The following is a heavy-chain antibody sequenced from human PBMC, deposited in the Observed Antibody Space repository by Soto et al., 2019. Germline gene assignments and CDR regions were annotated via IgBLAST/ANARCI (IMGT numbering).Heavy chain of an antibody. CDR2: IWYDGSNK. CDR1: GFTFSDYY. J-gene: IGHJ3*02. V-gene: IGHV3-33*08. D-gene: IGHD6-19*01. CDR3: ARPFLGYSSGWHDAFDI. Sequence: GGSLRLSCAASGFTFSDYYMSWIRQAPGKGLEWVAVIWYDGSNKYYADSVKGRFTISRDNSKNTLYLQMNSLRAEDTAVYYCARPFLGYSSGWHDAFDIWGQGTMVTVS.